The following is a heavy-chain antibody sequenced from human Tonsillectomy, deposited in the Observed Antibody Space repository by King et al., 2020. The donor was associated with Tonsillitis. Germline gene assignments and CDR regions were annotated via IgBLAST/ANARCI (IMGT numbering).Heavy chain of an antibody. D-gene: IGHD3-10*01. V-gene: IGHV3-33*01. Sequence: VQLVQSGGGVVQPGRSLRLSCAASGYNFSSYGMHWVSQAPVKGLEWVALIWYDGSKKNYGNFVKGRFTISRDNSKNTLYLQMDTLRAEDTAVYYCARGIYGSGSYYIPQYWGQGTLVTVSS. J-gene: IGHJ4*02. CDR2: IWYDGSKK. CDR3: ARGIYGSGSYYIPQY. CDR1: GYNFSSYG.